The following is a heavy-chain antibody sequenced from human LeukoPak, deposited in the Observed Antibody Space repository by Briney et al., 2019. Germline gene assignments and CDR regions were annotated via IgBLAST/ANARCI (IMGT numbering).Heavy chain of an antibody. CDR2: IKSKANGETI. V-gene: IGHV3-15*01. J-gene: IGHJ4*02. Sequence: GGSLRLSCAASGFPFSNAWMSWIRQPPGKGLEWVGRIKSKANGETIDYSALVEGRFIISRDDSKNTLYLQMNSLKTEDTAIYYCEVGATGPMLGGQGTLVTVSS. CDR1: GFPFSNAW. D-gene: IGHD1-26*01. CDR3: EVGATGPML.